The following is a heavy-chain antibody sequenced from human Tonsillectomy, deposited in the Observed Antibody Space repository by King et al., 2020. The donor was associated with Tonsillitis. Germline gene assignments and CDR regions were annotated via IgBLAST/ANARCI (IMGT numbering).Heavy chain of an antibody. CDR1: GFTFDDYA. CDR3: AKGRDYYDSSGIDY. J-gene: IGHJ4*02. CDR2: INWNSGSI. D-gene: IGHD3-22*01. V-gene: IGHV3-9*01. Sequence: VQLVESGGGLVQPGRSLRLSCAASGFTFDDYAMHWVRQAPGKGLEWVSVINWNSGSIGYADSVKGRFTISGENAKNSLYLQMNSLRAEDTALYYCAKGRDYYDSSGIDYWGQGTLVTVSS.